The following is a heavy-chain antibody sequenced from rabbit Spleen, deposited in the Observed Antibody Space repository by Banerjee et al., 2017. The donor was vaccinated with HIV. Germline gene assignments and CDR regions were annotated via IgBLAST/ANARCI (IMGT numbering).Heavy chain of an antibody. CDR2: IYAAKGST. Sequence: EESGGGLVQPEGSLTLTCTASGFDFSNYGVTWVRQAPGKGLEWIGVIYAAKGSTDYASWVNGRFTISSDNAQSTVDLKLTSLTAADTATYFCARDLPDVIGWNFGWWGPGTLVTVS. V-gene: IGHV1S47*01. D-gene: IGHD1-1*01. CDR3: ARDLPDVIGWNFGW. J-gene: IGHJ4*01. CDR1: GFDFSNYG.